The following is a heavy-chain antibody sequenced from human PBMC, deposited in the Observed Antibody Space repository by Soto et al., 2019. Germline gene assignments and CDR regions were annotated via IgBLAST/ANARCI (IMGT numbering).Heavy chain of an antibody. CDR3: AGNLDSEFDY. D-gene: IGHD3-22*01. V-gene: IGHV4-59*01. Sequence: PSETLSLTCTVSGGSISSYYWSWIRQPPGKGLEWIGYIYYSGSTNYNPSLKSRVTISVDTSKNQFSLKLSSVTAADTAVYYCAGNLDSEFDYWGQGTLVTVSS. J-gene: IGHJ4*02. CDR2: IYYSGST. CDR1: GGSISSYY.